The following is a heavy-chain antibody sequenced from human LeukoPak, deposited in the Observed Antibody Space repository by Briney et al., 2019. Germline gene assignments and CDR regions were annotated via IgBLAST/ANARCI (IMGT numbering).Heavy chain of an antibody. J-gene: IGHJ6*02. Sequence: PSETLSLTCAVYGGSFSGYYWSWIRQPPGKGLEWIGYIYYSGSTNYNPSLKSRVTISVDTSKNQFSLKLSSVTAADTAVYYCARQPAHKYSSSYYYYGMDVWGQGTTVTVSS. CDR2: IYYSGST. CDR1: GGSFSGYY. D-gene: IGHD6-6*01. V-gene: IGHV4-59*08. CDR3: ARQPAHKYSSSYYYYGMDV.